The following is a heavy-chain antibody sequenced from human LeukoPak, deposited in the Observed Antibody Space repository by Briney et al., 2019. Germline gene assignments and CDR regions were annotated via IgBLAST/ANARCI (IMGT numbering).Heavy chain of an antibody. CDR1: GFTFSSNY. Sequence: GGSLRLSCAASGFTFSSNYMSWVRQAPGKGLEWVSVIYSGGSTYYADSVKGRFTISRDNSKNTLYLQMNSLGAEDTAVYYCARVNWDDSYGMDVWGQGTTVTVSS. CDR2: IYSGGST. D-gene: IGHD3-3*01. J-gene: IGHJ6*02. V-gene: IGHV3-53*01. CDR3: ARVNWDDSYGMDV.